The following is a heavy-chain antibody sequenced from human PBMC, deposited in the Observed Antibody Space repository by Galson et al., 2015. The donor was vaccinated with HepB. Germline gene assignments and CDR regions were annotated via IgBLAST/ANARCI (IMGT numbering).Heavy chain of an antibody. CDR2: IYYSGST. CDR3: ARAVLSGYSPFDY. J-gene: IGHJ4*02. CDR1: GGSISSYY. V-gene: IGHV4-59*01. Sequence: ETLSLTCTVSGGSISSYYWSWIRQPPGKGLEWIGYIYYSGSTNYNPSLKSRVTISVDTSKNQFSLKLSSVTAADTAVYYCARAVLSGYSPFDYWGQGTLVTVSS. D-gene: IGHD5-18*01.